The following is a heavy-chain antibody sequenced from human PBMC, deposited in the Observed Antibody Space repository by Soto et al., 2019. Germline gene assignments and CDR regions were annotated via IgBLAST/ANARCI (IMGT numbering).Heavy chain of an antibody. CDR3: ARADCTNGVCPFDI. CDR2: NDWDDDK. D-gene: IGHD2-8*01. V-gene: IGHV2-70*01. J-gene: IGHJ3*02. CDR1: GFSLSTSGMC. Sequence: SGPTLVNPTQTLTLTCTFSGFSLSTSGMCVSWIRQPPGKALEWLALNDWDDDKYYSTSLKTRLTISKDTSKNQVVLTMTNMDPVDTATYYCARADCTNGVCPFDIWGQGTMVTVSS.